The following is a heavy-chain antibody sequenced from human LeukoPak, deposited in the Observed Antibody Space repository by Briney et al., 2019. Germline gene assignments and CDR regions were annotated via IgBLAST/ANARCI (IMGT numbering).Heavy chain of an antibody. Sequence: GGPLRLSCAASGFSVSSNYMSWVRQAPGKGLEWALVIYSGGSTNYADPVKGRFTISRDNSKNTLYLQINSLRAEDTAVYYCARDILTGYYPNWGQGTLVTASS. CDR2: IYSGGST. V-gene: IGHV3-53*01. CDR1: GFSVSSNY. CDR3: ARDILTGYYPN. D-gene: IGHD3-9*01. J-gene: IGHJ4*02.